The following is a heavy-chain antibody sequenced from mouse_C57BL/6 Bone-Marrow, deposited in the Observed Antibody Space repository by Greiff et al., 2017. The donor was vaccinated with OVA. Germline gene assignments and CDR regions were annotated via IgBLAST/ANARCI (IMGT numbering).Heavy chain of an antibody. J-gene: IGHJ3*01. Sequence: VKLQQPGAELVMPGASVKLSCKASGYTFTSYWMHWVKQRPGQGLEWIGEIDPSDSYTNYNQKFKGKSTLTVDKSSSTAYMQLSSLTSEDSAVYYCARGATYDYEGDWFAYWGQGTLVTVSA. V-gene: IGHV1-69*01. CDR2: IDPSDSYT. D-gene: IGHD2-4*01. CDR3: ARGATYDYEGDWFAY. CDR1: GYTFTSYW.